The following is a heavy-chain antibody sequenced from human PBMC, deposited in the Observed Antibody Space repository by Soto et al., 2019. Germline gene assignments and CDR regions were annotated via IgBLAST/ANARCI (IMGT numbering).Heavy chain of an antibody. V-gene: IGHV4-39*01. Sequence: SETLSLTCTVSGGSISSSSYYWGWIRQPPGKGLEWIGSIYYSGSTYYNPSLKSRVTISVDTSKNQFSLKLSSVTAADTAVYYCARHVQGYCSSTSCFYGMDVWGQGTTVTVSS. CDR2: IYYSGST. D-gene: IGHD2-2*01. CDR3: ARHVQGYCSSTSCFYGMDV. CDR1: GGSISSSSYY. J-gene: IGHJ6*02.